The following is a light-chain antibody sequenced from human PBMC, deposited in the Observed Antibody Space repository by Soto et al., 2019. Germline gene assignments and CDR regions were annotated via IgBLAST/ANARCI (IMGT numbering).Light chain of an antibody. CDR3: QRYNTVRWA. CDR2: GAS. Sequence: DIQMTQSPSSLSAFVGDRVTITCRASLAISNYLAWYQQRPGKVPKLLIYGASTLQSGVPSRFAGSGSGTEFSLTITSLQPEDVATYYCQRYNTVRWAFGQGTKVEIK. CDR1: LAISNY. V-gene: IGKV1-27*01. J-gene: IGKJ1*01.